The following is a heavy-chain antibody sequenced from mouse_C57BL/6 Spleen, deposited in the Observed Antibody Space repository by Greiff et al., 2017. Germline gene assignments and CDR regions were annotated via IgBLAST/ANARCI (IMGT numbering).Heavy chain of an antibody. J-gene: IGHJ1*03. CDR1: GYTFTSYW. CDR2: IYPGSGST. Sequence: QVQLQQPGAELVKPGASVKMSCKASGYTFTSYWITWVKQRPGQGLEWIGDIYPGSGSTNYNEKFKSKDTLTVDTSSSTAYMQLSSLTSEDSAVYYCARRYYDYDGYFDVWGTGTTVTVSS. D-gene: IGHD2-4*01. V-gene: IGHV1-55*01. CDR3: ARRYYDYDGYFDV.